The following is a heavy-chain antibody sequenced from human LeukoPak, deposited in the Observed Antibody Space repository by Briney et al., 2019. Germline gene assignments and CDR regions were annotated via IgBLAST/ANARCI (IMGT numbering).Heavy chain of an antibody. CDR1: GGSISSYY. Sequence: SETPSLTCTVSGGSISSYYWSWIRQPPGKGLEWIGYIYYTGTTKYNPSLTSRVTISIDTSKNQFSLKLSSVTAADTAVYYCATSVGTTGTTWGQGTLVIVSS. J-gene: IGHJ4*02. D-gene: IGHD1-1*01. CDR3: ATSVGTTGTT. V-gene: IGHV4-59*08. CDR2: IYYTGTT.